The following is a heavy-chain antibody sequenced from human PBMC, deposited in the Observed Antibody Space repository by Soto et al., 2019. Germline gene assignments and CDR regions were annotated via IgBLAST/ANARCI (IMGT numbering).Heavy chain of an antibody. CDR3: AIFISMVRGVIMYRRRQNKWFDR. D-gene: IGHD3-10*01. CDR1: GYTFTSYD. CDR2: INPNSGNT. J-gene: IGHJ5*02. Sequence: ASVKVSCKASGYTFTSYDINGVRQATGQGLEWMGCINPNSGNTGYAQKFQGRFTMTRNTYISTAYMELSSLRSEDTAVYYCAIFISMVRGVIMYRRRQNKWFDRWGQRTLVPVSS. V-gene: IGHV1-8*01.